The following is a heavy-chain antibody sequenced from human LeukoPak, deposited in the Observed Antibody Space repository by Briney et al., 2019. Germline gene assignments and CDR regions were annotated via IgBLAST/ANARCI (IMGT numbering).Heavy chain of an antibody. V-gene: IGHV3-15*01. J-gene: IGHJ4*02. Sequence: GGSLRLSCSASGFTFSDAWMTWVRQAPGKGLEWVGRIKSKTDGGTTDYAAPVRGRFTISRDDSKNTLYLQMTSLKTEDTAVYYCTRPQYGVFWSGYNDYWGQGTLVTVSS. D-gene: IGHD3-3*01. CDR2: IKSKTDGGTT. CDR1: GFTFSDAW. CDR3: TRPQYGVFWSGYNDY.